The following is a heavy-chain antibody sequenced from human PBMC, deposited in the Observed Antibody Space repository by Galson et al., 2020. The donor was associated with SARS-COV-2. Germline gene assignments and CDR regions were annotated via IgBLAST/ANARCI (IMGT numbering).Heavy chain of an antibody. CDR1: GYTFTYYG. D-gene: IGHD2-15*01. J-gene: IGHJ6*03. Sequence: ASVKVSCKASGYTFTYYGMHWVRQDPGQRLERMRWINTGNANTKYPQKFQGRVTITRDTSASTVYMELSSLRSEDTAVYYCARYGHNDRSGHLSYYYCIDVWGKGTTVTVSS. CDR2: INTGNANT. V-gene: IGHV1-3*04. CDR3: ARYGHNDRSGHLSYYYCIDV.